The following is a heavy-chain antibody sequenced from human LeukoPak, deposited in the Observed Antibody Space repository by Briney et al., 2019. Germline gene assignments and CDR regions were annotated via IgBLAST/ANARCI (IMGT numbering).Heavy chain of an antibody. V-gene: IGHV3-7*01. CDR1: GFTFSSYG. Sequence: GGSLRLSCAASGFTFSSYGMHWVRQAPGKGLEWVANIKQDGSEKYYVDSVEGRFTISRDNAKNSLYLQMNSLRAEDTAVYYCARYWHSSGWSWGNYFDYWGQGTLVTVSS. D-gene: IGHD6-19*01. CDR3: ARYWHSSGWSWGNYFDY. J-gene: IGHJ4*02. CDR2: IKQDGSEK.